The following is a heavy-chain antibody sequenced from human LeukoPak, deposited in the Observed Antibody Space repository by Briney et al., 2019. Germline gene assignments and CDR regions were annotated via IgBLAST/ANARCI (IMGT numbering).Heavy chain of an antibody. CDR2: ISSSSSHI. V-gene: IGHV3-21*01. Sequence: GSLRLSCAASGFTFDDYAMHWVRQAPGKGLEWVSSISSSSSHIYYADSVGGRFTISRDNAKNSLYLQMNSLRDEDTAVYYCASHYYGSGKLENWGQGTLVTVSS. D-gene: IGHD3-10*01. CDR1: GFTFDDYA. CDR3: ASHYYGSGKLEN. J-gene: IGHJ4*02.